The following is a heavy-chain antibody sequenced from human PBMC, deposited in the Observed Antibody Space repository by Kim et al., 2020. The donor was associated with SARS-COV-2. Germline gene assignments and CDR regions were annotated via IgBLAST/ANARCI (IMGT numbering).Heavy chain of an antibody. J-gene: IGHJ4*02. Sequence: GGSLRLSCAASGFTFRNYGMSWVRQSPGKGLEWVSAISTTGDARNYPDSVKGRFTISRDNSKNTVSLQMNSLRTEDSALYYCARGAVGSICNLDCWGQGTLVTVSS. CDR3: ARGAVGSICNLDC. CDR2: ISTTGDAR. V-gene: IGHV3-23*01. CDR1: GFTFRNYG. D-gene: IGHD2-2*01.